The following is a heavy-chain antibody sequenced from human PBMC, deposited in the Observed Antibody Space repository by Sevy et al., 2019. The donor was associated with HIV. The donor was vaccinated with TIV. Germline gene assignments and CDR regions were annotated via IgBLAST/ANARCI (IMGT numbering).Heavy chain of an antibody. V-gene: IGHV4-4*07. D-gene: IGHD2-2*01. Sequence: SETLSLTCTVSGGSISSYYWRWIRQPAGKGLEWIGRIYPSGITNYNPSLKSRVTMSVDTSKNQFSLNLSSVTAADTAVYYCARGWCRSASCYYDYWGQGTLVTVSS. CDR3: ARGWCRSASCYYDY. CDR2: IYPSGIT. CDR1: GGSISSYY. J-gene: IGHJ4*02.